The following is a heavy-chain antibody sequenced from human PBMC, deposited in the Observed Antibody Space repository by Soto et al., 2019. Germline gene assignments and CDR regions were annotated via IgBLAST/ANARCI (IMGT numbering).Heavy chain of an antibody. Sequence: QVQLVQSGAEVKKPGASVRVSCKPSGYTLTNYAIHWVRQAAGQSLEWLAWIDPGSGKATYSQKVQGRLIVTRDSSASAFYMDLSSLTSEDTAVYFCTRDVNGGNPLDHWGQGVLVTVSS. CDR3: TRDVNGGNPLDH. CDR2: IDPGSGKA. D-gene: IGHD2-8*01. J-gene: IGHJ4*02. V-gene: IGHV1-3*01. CDR1: GYTLTNYA.